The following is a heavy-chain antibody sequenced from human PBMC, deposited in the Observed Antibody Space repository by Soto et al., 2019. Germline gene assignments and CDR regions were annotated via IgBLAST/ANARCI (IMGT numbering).Heavy chain of an antibody. CDR1: GYTFTSDY. Sequence: ASVKVSCKASGYTFTSDYMHWGRQAPGQGLEWMGIINPSGGNTSYAQKFQGRVTITRDTSTSTAYMELSSLRSEDTAVYYCAREGYEQQPVPLYWYFDLWGRGTLVTVSS. CDR2: INPSGGNT. V-gene: IGHV1-46*01. D-gene: IGHD6-13*01. CDR3: AREGYEQQPVPLYWYFDL. J-gene: IGHJ2*01.